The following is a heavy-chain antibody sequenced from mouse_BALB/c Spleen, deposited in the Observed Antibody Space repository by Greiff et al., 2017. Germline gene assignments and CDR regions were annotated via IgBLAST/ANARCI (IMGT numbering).Heavy chain of an antibody. CDR2: IWSGGST. J-gene: IGHJ4*01. Sequence: VKLMESGPGLVQPSQSLSITCTVSGFSLTSYGVHWVRQSPGKGLEWLGVIWSGGSTDYNAAFISRLSISKDNSKSQVFFKMNSLQANDTAIYYCARSLDGYYAMDYWGQGTSVTVSS. D-gene: IGHD2-3*01. V-gene: IGHV2-2*02. CDR3: ARSLDGYYAMDY. CDR1: GFSLTSYG.